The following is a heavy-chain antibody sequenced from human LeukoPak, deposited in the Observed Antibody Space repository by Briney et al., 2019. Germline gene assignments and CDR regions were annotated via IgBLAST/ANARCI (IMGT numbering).Heavy chain of an antibody. CDR2: ISSSSSYI. CDR1: GLTFSSYS. D-gene: IGHD3-10*01. CDR3: ATAPNGELLVEFDY. V-gene: IGHV3-21*01. J-gene: IGHJ4*02. Sequence: PGGSLRLSCAASGLTFSSYSMNWVRQAPGKGLEWVSYISSSSSYIYYADSVKGRFTISRDNAKNSLYLQMNSLRAEDTAVYYCATAPNGELLVEFDYWGQGTLVTVSS.